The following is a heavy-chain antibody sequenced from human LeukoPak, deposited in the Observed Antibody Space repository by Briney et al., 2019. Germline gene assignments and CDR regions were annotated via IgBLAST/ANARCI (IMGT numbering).Heavy chain of an antibody. Sequence: PSETLSLTCAVYGGSFSGYYWSWIRQPPGKGLEWIGEINHGGSTNYNPSLKSRVTISVDTSKNQFSLKLSSVTAADTAVYYCARTRVGATTPFDYWGQGTLVTVSS. CDR1: GGSFSGYY. CDR2: INHGGST. J-gene: IGHJ4*02. V-gene: IGHV4-34*01. CDR3: ARTRVGATTPFDY. D-gene: IGHD1-26*01.